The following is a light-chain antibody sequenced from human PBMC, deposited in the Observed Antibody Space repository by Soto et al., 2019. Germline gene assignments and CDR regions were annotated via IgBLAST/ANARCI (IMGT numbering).Light chain of an antibody. Sequence: DIQMTQSPSTLSASVGDRVTITCRASQTISTLLAWYQQRPGKAPNLLIYKASSLESGVPSRFSGSGSGTEFTLTISSLQPDDCATDFCQQYSTYPWTFGQGTKVEVK. CDR3: QQYSTYPWT. CDR1: QTISTL. CDR2: KAS. J-gene: IGKJ1*01. V-gene: IGKV1-5*03.